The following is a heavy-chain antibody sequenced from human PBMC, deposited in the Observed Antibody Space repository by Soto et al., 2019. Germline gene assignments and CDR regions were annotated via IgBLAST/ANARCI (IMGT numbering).Heavy chain of an antibody. CDR3: ARHLSSSWYDAFDI. CDR2: IYYSGST. Sequence: QLQLQESGPGLVKPSETLSLTCTVSGGSISSSSYYWGWIRQPPGKGLEWIGGIYYSGSTYYNPSLKSRVTISVDTSKNQFSLKLSSVTAADTAVYYCARHLSSSWYDAFDIWGQGTMVTVSS. CDR1: GGSISSSSYY. J-gene: IGHJ3*02. V-gene: IGHV4-39*01. D-gene: IGHD6-13*01.